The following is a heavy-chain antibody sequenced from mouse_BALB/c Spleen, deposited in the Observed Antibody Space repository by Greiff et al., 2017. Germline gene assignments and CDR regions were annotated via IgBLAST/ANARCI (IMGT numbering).Heavy chain of an antibody. V-gene: IGHV1-7*01. CDR1: GYTFTSYW. D-gene: IGHD2-1*01. CDR3: APYYGNYPWFAY. CDR2: INPSTGYT. J-gene: IGHJ3*01. Sequence: QVQLKESGAELAKPGASVKMSCKASGYTFTSYWMHWVKQRPGQGLEWIGYINPSTGYTEYNQKFKDKATLTADKSSSTAYMQLSSLTSEDSAVYYCAPYYGNYPWFAYWGQGTLVTVSA.